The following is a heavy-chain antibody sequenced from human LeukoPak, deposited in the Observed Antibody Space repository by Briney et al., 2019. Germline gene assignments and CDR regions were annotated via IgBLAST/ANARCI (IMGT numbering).Heavy chain of an antibody. D-gene: IGHD3-9*01. Sequence: ASVKVSCKASGYTFTSYGISWVRQAPGQGLEWMGWISAYNGNTNYAQKLQGRVTMTTDTSTSTAYMELRSLRSDDTAVYYCAGVGHYDILTGYSPAFDYWGQGTLVTVSS. CDR2: ISAYNGNT. V-gene: IGHV1-18*01. CDR3: AGVGHYDILTGYSPAFDY. CDR1: GYTFTSYG. J-gene: IGHJ4*02.